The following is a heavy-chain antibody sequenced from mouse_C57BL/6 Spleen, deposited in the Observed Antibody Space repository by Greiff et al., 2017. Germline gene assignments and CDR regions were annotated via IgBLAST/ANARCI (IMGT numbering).Heavy chain of an antibody. CDR1: GFNIKDYY. D-gene: IGHD2-10*01. CDR2: IDPEDGET. V-gene: IGHV14-2*01. J-gene: IGHJ4*01. Sequence: VQLQQSGAELVKPGASVKLSCTASGFNIKDYYMHWVKQRTEQGLEWIGRIDPEDGETKYDPKFPGKATITADTSSNTAYLQLSSLTSEDTAVYYCAPYRGYYAMDYWGQGTSVTVSS. CDR3: APYRGYYAMDY.